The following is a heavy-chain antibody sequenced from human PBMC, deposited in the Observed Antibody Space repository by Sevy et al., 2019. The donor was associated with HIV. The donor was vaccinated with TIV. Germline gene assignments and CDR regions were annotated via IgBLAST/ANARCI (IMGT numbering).Heavy chain of an antibody. Sequence: GGSLRLSCAVSGFSFSHYAFHWVRQAPGKGLEWVSLISYDGTYKYYADSVKGRFTISKDNSKNTLYLQMNSLRGNETAVYYCARVAVSYCTNDYYHRFEYWGPGSLVTVSS. CDR3: ARVAVSYCTNDYYHRFEY. J-gene: IGHJ4*03. CDR1: GFSFSHYA. D-gene: IGHD2-8*01. CDR2: ISYDGTYK. V-gene: IGHV3-30-3*01.